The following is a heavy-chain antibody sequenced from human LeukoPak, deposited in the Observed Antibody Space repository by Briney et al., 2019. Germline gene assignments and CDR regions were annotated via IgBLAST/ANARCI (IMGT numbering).Heavy chain of an antibody. Sequence: PSETLSLTCTVSGGSISSSSYYWGWIRQPPGKGLEWIGSIYYSGSTYYNPSLKSRVTISVDTSKNQFSLKLSSVTAADTAVYYCARDISTITGTTRWFDPWGQGTLVTVSS. CDR3: ARDISTITGTTRWFDP. CDR1: GGSISSSSYY. J-gene: IGHJ5*02. CDR2: IYYSGST. V-gene: IGHV4-39*07. D-gene: IGHD1-20*01.